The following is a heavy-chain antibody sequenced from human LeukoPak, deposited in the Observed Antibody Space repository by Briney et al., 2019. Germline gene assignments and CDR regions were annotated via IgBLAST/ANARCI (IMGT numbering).Heavy chain of an antibody. Sequence: GGSLSLSCAASGFWFSNYGINWVRQAPGKGPEWVSVISGNGDDAFYADSVKGRFRISRDNSKNTVYLQMNSLRADDTAVYYCAKRDWPYYFDYWGQGTLVAVSS. CDR2: ISGNGDDA. CDR3: AKRDWPYYFDY. CDR1: GFWFSNYG. J-gene: IGHJ4*02. D-gene: IGHD3/OR15-3a*01. V-gene: IGHV3-23*01.